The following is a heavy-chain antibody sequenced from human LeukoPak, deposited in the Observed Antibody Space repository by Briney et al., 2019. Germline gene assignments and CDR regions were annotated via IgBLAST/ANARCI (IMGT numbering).Heavy chain of an antibody. CDR3: ARARNYYDSSDYYYEGDAFDI. D-gene: IGHD3-22*01. CDR2: IYYSGST. J-gene: IGHJ3*02. V-gene: IGHV4-59*01. Sequence: SETLSLTCTISGGSISSYYWSWIRQPPGKGLECIGYIYYSGSTHYNPSLKSRVTISVDTSKNQFSLKLSSVTAADTAVYFCARARNYYDSSDYYYEGDAFDIWGQGTMVTVSS. CDR1: GGSISSYY.